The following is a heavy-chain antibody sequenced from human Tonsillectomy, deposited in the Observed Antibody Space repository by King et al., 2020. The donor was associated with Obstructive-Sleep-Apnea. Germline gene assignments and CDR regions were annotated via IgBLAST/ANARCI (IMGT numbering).Heavy chain of an antibody. Sequence: VQLQESGPGLVKPSHTLSLTCTVSGGSINSGDYYWSWIRQHPGKGLGWIGYIYYSGSSHYTPSLTRRVTISVDTSKNQFSLRLTSVTAADTAVYYCARNPYSYGFVSWFDPWGQGTLVTVSS. D-gene: IGHD5-18*01. CDR3: ARNPYSYGFVSWFDP. CDR1: GGSINSGDYY. V-gene: IGHV4-31*03. J-gene: IGHJ5*02. CDR2: IYYSGSS.